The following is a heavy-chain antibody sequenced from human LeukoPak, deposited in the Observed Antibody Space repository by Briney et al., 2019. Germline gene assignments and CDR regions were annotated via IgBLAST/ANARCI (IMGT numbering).Heavy chain of an antibody. CDR3: ARHARYSSGWYDLLDY. Sequence: SETLSLTCTVSGGSISSSSCYWGWLRQPPGKGLEWIGSIYYSGSTYYNPSLKSRVTISVDTSKNQFSLKLSSVTAADTAVYYCARHARYSSGWYDLLDYWGQGTLVTVSS. V-gene: IGHV4-39*01. D-gene: IGHD6-19*01. CDR1: GGSISSSSCY. J-gene: IGHJ4*02. CDR2: IYYSGST.